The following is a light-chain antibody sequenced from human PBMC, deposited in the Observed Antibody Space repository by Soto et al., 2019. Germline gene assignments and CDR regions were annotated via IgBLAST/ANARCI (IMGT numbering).Light chain of an antibody. CDR2: DVN. Sequence: SVLTQPASVSGSPGESITISSPRTSSDIGAYNFVSWYQQHPGKAPKLMLYDVNIRPSGVSNRFSGSKSGNTASLTISGLQAEDEADYYCTSWTTSTTMIFGGGTKVTVL. J-gene: IGLJ2*01. V-gene: IGLV2-14*03. CDR3: TSWTTSTTMI. CDR1: SSDIGAYNF.